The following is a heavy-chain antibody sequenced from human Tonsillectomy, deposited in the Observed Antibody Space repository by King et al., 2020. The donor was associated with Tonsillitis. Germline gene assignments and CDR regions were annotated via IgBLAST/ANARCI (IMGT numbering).Heavy chain of an antibody. D-gene: IGHD3-22*01. CDR1: GGSIRTSTDY. Sequence: QLQESGPGLVKPSENLTLTCSVSGGSIRTSTDYWGWIRQPPGKGLEWIGRICYGGSTYYNTSIKSRLAISVDTSKNQFSLKLSSVTAADTSVYSCARRPENHYDSSGYNPVGAFDIWGQGTMVTVSS. V-gene: IGHV4-39*07. CDR3: ARRPENHYDSSGYNPVGAFDI. CDR2: ICYGGST. J-gene: IGHJ3*02.